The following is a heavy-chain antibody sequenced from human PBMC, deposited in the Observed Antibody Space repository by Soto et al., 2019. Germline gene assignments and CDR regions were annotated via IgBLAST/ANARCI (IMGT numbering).Heavy chain of an antibody. CDR3: ARVSIESMDV. CDR1: GFPFNTYW. V-gene: IGHV3-74*01. CDR2: INAVGSGT. Sequence: PGGSLRLSCAASGFPFNTYWMHWVRQAPGEGLVWVSRINAVGSGTTYADSVKGRFTVSRDNANNMLYLQMNSLRAEDTAVYYCARVSIESMDVWGQGNTVTVSS. J-gene: IGHJ6*02.